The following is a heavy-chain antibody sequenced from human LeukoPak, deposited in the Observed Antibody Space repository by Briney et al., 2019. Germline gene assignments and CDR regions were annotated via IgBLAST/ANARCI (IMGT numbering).Heavy chain of an antibody. CDR3: ARLSGKAYLPDY. CDR2: IYYSGST. D-gene: IGHD1-14*01. CDR1: GGSISSYY. Sequence: PSETLSLTCTVSGGSISSYYWSWIRQPPGKGLEWIGYIYYSGSTNYNPSLKSRVTISVDTSKNQFSLKLSSVTAADTAVYYCARLSGKAYLPDYWGQGTLVTVSS. J-gene: IGHJ4*02. V-gene: IGHV4-59*08.